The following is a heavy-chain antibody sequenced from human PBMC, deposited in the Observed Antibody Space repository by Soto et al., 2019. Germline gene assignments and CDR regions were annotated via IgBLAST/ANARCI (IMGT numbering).Heavy chain of an antibody. J-gene: IGHJ4*02. V-gene: IGHV4-59*01. CDR3: ARTLPNRQLFDS. CDR2: IYSSGRT. D-gene: IGHD1-1*01. CDR1: GDSISGYY. Sequence: SETLSLTCTVSGDSISGYYWSWIRQSPGKGLEWIGYIYSSGRTNYNPSLKSRLTISVDTSKNQFSLRLASVTAADTAVYYCARTLPNRQLFDSWSQGTLVTVSS.